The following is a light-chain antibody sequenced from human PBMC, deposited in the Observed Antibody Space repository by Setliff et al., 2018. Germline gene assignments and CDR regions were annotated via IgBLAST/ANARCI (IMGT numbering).Light chain of an antibody. CDR1: TSDIGAYNY. CDR2: DVS. Sequence: QSALAQPASVSGSPGQSITISCTGSTSDIGAYNYVAWYQQHPGKAPKLMIYDVSVRPSGVSSRFSGSKSGNTASLTISGLQAEDEADYYCSSYSSRTTLDVFGTGTQV. CDR3: SSYSSRTTLDV. J-gene: IGLJ1*01. V-gene: IGLV2-14*03.